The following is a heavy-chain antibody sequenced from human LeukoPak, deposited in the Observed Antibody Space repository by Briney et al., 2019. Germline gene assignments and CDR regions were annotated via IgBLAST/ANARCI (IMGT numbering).Heavy chain of an antibody. V-gene: IGHV3-30*18. J-gene: IGHJ4*02. D-gene: IGHD6-13*01. CDR1: GFTFSSYG. CDR2: ISYDGSNK. CDR3: GKGGPGYSSSWSDY. Sequence: PGRSLRLSCAASGFTFSSYGMHWVRQAPGKGLEWVAVISYDGSNKYYADSVKGRFTISRDNSKNTLYLQMNSLRAEDTAVYYCGKGGPGYSSSWSDYWGQGTLVTVSS.